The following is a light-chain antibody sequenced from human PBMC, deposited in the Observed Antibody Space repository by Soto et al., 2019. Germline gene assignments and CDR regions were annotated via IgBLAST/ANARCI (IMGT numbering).Light chain of an antibody. Sequence: DIVMTQSPDSLAVALGGRATINCKSSQSVLYSSNNKNYLAWYQQKPGQPPKLLIYWASTRESGVPARFSGSGSGTEFTLTISSLQSEDFAVYYCQQYNNWPRTFGQGTKVAIK. J-gene: IGKJ1*01. CDR1: QSVLYSSNNKNY. CDR3: QQYNNWPRT. V-gene: IGKV4-1*01. CDR2: WAS.